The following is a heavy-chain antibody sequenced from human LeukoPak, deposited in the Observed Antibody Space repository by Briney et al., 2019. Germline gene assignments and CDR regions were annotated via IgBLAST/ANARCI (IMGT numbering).Heavy chain of an antibody. D-gene: IGHD3-22*01. J-gene: IGHJ4*02. CDR3: AREGGTMIVPEGYFDY. CDR2: IYSGGST. Sequence: PGGSLRLSCAASGFTVSSNYMSWVRQAPGKGLEWVSVIYSGGSTYYADSVKGRFTISRDNSKNTLYLQMNSLRAEDTAVYYCAREGGTMIVPEGYFDYWGQGTLVTVSS. V-gene: IGHV3-66*01. CDR1: GFTVSSNY.